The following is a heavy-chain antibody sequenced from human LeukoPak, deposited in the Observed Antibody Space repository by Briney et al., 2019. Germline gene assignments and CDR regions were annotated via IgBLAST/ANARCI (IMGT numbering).Heavy chain of an antibody. D-gene: IGHD3-22*01. CDR2: FNREDDEA. J-gene: IGHJ4*02. V-gene: IGHV1-24*01. CDR1: GYTLTDFS. CDR3: ATLDSYYDNSGRPLVPD. Sequence: EASLKVSCNISGYTLTDFSMHWVRQAPGKGLEWMGGFNREDDEAIYAPHFQGRVTVTEDTSTDTAYMELSDLRSEDTAVYYCATLDSYYDNSGRPLVPDWGQGTLVTVSS.